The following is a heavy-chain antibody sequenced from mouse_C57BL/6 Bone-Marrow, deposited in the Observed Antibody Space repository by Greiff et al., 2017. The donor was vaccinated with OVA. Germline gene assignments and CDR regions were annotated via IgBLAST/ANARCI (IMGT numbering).Heavy chain of an antibody. Sequence: DVKLQESGGGLVKPGGSLKLSCAASGFTFSSYAMSWVRQTPEKRLEWVATISDGGSYTYYPDNVKGRFTISRDNAKNNLYLQMSHLKSEDTAMYYCAREGYDGYHFDYWGQGTTLTVSS. CDR1: GFTFSSYA. CDR2: ISDGGSYT. V-gene: IGHV5-4*01. CDR3: AREGYDGYHFDY. J-gene: IGHJ2*01. D-gene: IGHD2-3*01.